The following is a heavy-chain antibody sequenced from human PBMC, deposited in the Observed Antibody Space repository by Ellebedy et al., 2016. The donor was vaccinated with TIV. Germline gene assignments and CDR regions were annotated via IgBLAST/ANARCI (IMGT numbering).Heavy chain of an antibody. J-gene: IGHJ4*02. V-gene: IGHV5-10-1*01. CDR1: GYTFPSYW. CDR2: IDPTESYT. Sequence: GESLKISXKGSGYTFPSYWITWVRQMPGKGLEWMGRIDPTESYTKYSPSFQGHVTISADKSISTAYLQWSSLKASDTAMYYCARWRAYSSNYYYFDYWGQGTLVTVSS. D-gene: IGHD6-13*01. CDR3: ARWRAYSSNYYYFDY.